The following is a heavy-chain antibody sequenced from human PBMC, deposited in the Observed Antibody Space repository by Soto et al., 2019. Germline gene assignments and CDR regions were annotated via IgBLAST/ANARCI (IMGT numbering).Heavy chain of an antibody. V-gene: IGHV4-4*02. Sequence: QVQLQESGPGLVKPSGTLSLTCAVSGGSISSSNWWSWVRQPPGKGLQWIGEIYHSVSTNYNPSLKSRVTISVDKSKIQFSLKLSSVTAADTAVYYCARVSGNYYYGMDVWGQWTTVTVSS. CDR3: ARVSGNYYYGMDV. CDR2: IYHSVST. D-gene: IGHD3-10*01. CDR1: GGSISSSNW. J-gene: IGHJ6*02.